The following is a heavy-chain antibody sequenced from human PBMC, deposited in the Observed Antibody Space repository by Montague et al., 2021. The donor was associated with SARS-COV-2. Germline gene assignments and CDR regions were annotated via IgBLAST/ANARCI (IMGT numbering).Heavy chain of an antibody. CDR2: IYYSGST. Sequence: SETLSLTCTVSGGSISSYYWSWIRQPPGKGLEWIGNIYYSGSTNXXPSLKSRVTISVDTSKNQFSLKLSSVTAADTAVYYCARGSGWMGNAFDIWGQGTIVTVSS. V-gene: IGHV4-59*01. J-gene: IGHJ3*02. CDR1: GGSISSYY. CDR3: ARGSGWMGNAFDI. D-gene: IGHD6-19*01.